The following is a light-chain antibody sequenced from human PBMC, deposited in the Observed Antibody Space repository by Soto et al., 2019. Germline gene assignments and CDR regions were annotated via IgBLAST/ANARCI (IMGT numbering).Light chain of an antibody. CDR3: SSYTSSSTQV. V-gene: IGLV1-40*01. CDR1: SSNIGAGFH. CDR2: EVS. Sequence: QSVLTQPPSVSGAPGQRVTISCTGSSSNIGAGFHVHWYQQPPGEAPKLMIYEVSNRPSGVSNRFSGSKSGNTASLTISGLQAEDEADYYCSSYTSSSTQVFGTGTKLTVL. J-gene: IGLJ1*01.